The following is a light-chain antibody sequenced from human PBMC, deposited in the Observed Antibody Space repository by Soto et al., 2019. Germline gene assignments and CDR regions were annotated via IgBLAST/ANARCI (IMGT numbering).Light chain of an antibody. J-gene: IGKJ4*01. CDR2: DAS. Sequence: EIVLTQSPATLSLSPGERAALSYRASQSVSSHLAWYQQKPGQAPRLLIYDASNRATGIPARFSGSGSGRDFTLIISSLEPEDLAVYYCQQPSNWPLTFGGGTKVEIK. CDR3: QQPSNWPLT. V-gene: IGKV3-11*02. CDR1: QSVSSH.